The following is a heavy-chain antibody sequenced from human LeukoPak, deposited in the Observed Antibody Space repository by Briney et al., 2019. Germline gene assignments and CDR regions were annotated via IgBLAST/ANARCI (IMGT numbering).Heavy chain of an antibody. J-gene: IGHJ5*02. D-gene: IGHD3/OR15-3a*01. Sequence: SETLSLTCTVSGYSISSGYYWGWIRQPPGKGLEWIGSIYHSGSTNYNPSLKSRVAISVDKSKNQFSLKLSSVTAADTAVYYCAFEGGLYPYNWFDPWGQGTLVTVTS. CDR2: IYHSGST. CDR1: GYSISSGYY. V-gene: IGHV4-38-2*02. CDR3: AFEGGLYPYNWFDP.